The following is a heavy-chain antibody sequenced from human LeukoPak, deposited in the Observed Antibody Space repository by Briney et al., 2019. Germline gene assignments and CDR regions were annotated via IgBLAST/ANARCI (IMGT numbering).Heavy chain of an antibody. CDR2: ISGSGGST. CDR3: AQRGGGYYYYYYMDV. Sequence: PGGSLRLSCAASGFTFSSYAMSWVRQAPGKGLEWVSAISGSGGSTYYADSVKGRFTISRDNSKNTLYLQMNSLRAEDTAVYYCAQRGGGYYYYYYMDVWGKGTTVTVSS. CDR1: GFTFSSYA. J-gene: IGHJ6*03. D-gene: IGHD2-15*01. V-gene: IGHV3-23*01.